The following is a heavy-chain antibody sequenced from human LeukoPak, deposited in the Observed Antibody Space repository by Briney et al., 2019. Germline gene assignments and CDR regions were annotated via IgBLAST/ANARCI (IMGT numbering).Heavy chain of an antibody. CDR2: IRYDGSNK. J-gene: IGHJ4*02. D-gene: IGHD6-13*01. CDR3: AKHSLDY. Sequence: GGSLRLSCAASGFTFSSYGMHWVRQAPGKGLEWVAFIRYDGSNKYYADSVKGRFTISRDNSKNTLYPQMNSLRAEDTAVYYCAKHSLDYWGQGTLVTVSS. CDR1: GFTFSSYG. V-gene: IGHV3-30*02.